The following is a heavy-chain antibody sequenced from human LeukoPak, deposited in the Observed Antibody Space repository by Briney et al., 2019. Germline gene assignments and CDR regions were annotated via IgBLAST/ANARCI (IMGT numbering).Heavy chain of an antibody. CDR2: IDFSGSA. CDR1: GGSISSYY. Sequence: SETLSLTCTVSGGSISSYYWSWIRQPPGKGLEWIGYIDFSGSANYNPSLKSRVTISVDTSKNQFFLKLSSVTAADTAVYYCARHGGSSTFDSWGQGTLVTVSS. J-gene: IGHJ4*02. D-gene: IGHD6-6*01. V-gene: IGHV4-59*08. CDR3: ARHGGSSTFDS.